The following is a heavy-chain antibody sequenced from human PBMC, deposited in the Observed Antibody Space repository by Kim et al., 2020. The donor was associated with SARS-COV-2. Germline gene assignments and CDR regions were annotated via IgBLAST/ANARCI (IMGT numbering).Heavy chain of an antibody. CDR2: IYYSGST. J-gene: IGHJ3*02. D-gene: IGHD4-17*01. CDR3: ARDRSATVTFSDAFDI. CDR1: GGSISSGDYY. Sequence: SETLSLTCTVSGGSISSGDYYWSWIRQPPGKGLEWIGYIYYSGSTYYNPSLKSRVTISVDTSKNQFSLKLSSGTAADTAVYYCARDRSATVTFSDAFDIWGQGTMVTGSS. V-gene: IGHV4-30-4*01.